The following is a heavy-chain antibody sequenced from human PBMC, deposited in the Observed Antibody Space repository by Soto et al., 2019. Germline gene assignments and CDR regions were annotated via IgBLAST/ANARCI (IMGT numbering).Heavy chain of an antibody. D-gene: IGHD3-22*01. Sequence: EVQLVESGGGIVQPGGSLGLPGAASGFPFGSYWMHWARQPQGKGLGWVSRINSDGSRTSYADSAKGRFTISRDNAKNTVYLQMNSLRAEDTAVYYCARGDGDYYDGNGYLGRHWGQGTLVTVSS. CDR3: ARGDGDYYDGNGYLGRH. J-gene: IGHJ4*02. V-gene: IGHV3-74*01. CDR2: INSDGSRT. CDR1: GFPFGSYW.